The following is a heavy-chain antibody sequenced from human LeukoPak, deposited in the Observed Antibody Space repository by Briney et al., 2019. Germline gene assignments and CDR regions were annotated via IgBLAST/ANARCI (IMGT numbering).Heavy chain of an antibody. D-gene: IGHD1-26*01. Sequence: GASVKVSCKASGYTFTSYGISWVRQAPGQGLEWMGWISAYNGNTNYAQKLQGRVTMTTDTSTSTAYMELRSLRSDDTAVYYCARPIYSGSYYAHFDYWGQGTLVTVSS. V-gene: IGHV1-18*01. CDR2: ISAYNGNT. CDR1: GYTFTSYG. J-gene: IGHJ4*02. CDR3: ARPIYSGSYYAHFDY.